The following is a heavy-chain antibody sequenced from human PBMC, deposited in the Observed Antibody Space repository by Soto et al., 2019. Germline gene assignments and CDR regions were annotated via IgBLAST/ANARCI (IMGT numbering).Heavy chain of an antibody. D-gene: IGHD6-6*01. V-gene: IGHV5-51*01. J-gene: IGHJ6*02. Sequence: GESLKISCKGSGYSFTSYWIGWVRQMPGKGLEWMGIIYPGDSDTRYSPSFQGQVTISADKSISTAYLQWSSLKASDTAMYYCARGVWQLVEDYYYGMDVWGQGTTVTGSS. CDR3: ARGVWQLVEDYYYGMDV. CDR1: GYSFTSYW. CDR2: IYPGDSDT.